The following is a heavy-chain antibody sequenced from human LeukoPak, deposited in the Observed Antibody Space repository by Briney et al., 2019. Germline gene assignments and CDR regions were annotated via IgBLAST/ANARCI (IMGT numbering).Heavy chain of an antibody. CDR2: MNPNGGNT. J-gene: IGHJ4*02. Sequence: WASVKVSCKASGYTFTSYDINWVRQATGQGLEWMGWMNPNGGNTGYAQKFQGRVTITRNTSISTAYMELSSLRSEDTAVYYCARQDDSSGYYSYWGQGTLVTVSS. CDR1: GYTFTSYD. V-gene: IGHV1-8*03. CDR3: ARQDDSSGYYSY. D-gene: IGHD3-22*01.